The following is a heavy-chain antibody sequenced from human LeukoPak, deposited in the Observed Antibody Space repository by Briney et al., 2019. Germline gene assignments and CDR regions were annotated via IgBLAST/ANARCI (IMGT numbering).Heavy chain of an antibody. CDR3: AKVKTIAAAGTLPSY. J-gene: IGHJ4*02. V-gene: IGHV3-48*01. D-gene: IGHD6-13*01. CDR1: GFTFSSYS. Sequence: GGSLRLSCAASGFTFSSYSMNWVRQAPGKGLEWVSYISSRSRTIYYADSVKGRFTISRDNAKNSLYLQINSLRAEDTAVYYCAKVKTIAAAGTLPSYWGQGTLVTVSS. CDR2: ISSRSRTI.